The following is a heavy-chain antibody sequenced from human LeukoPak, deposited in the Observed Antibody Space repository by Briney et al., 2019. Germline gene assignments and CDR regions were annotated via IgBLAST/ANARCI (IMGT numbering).Heavy chain of an antibody. V-gene: IGHV3-7*01. CDR1: GFTFSSYW. Sequence: GGSLRLSCAASGFTFSSYWMSWVHQAPGKGLEWVANIKQDGSEKYYVDSVKGRFTISRDNAKNSLYLQMNSLRAEDTAVYYCARAYCSGGSCYSYWGQGTLVTVSS. CDR3: ARAYCSGGSCYSY. D-gene: IGHD2-15*01. CDR2: IKQDGSEK. J-gene: IGHJ4*02.